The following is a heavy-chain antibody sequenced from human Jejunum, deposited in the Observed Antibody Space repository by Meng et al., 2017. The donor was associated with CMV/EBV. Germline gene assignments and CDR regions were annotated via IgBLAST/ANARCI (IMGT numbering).Heavy chain of an antibody. CDR2: INAYNGDT. CDR1: GYTFTNYG. Sequence: QAQLVQSGGEVKKPGASVKVSCKASGYTFTNYGITWVRQAPGQGLEWMGWINAYNGDTNYAQTLQGRVTMTTDTSTSTAYMELRSLRSDDTAVYYCARDLTYCSGGSCYPTTIDYWGQGTLGTVAS. CDR3: ARDLTYCSGGSCYPTTIDY. V-gene: IGHV1-18*01. J-gene: IGHJ4*02. D-gene: IGHD2-15*01.